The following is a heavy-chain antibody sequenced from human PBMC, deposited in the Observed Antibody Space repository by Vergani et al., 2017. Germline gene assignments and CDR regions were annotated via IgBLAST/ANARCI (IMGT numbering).Heavy chain of an antibody. CDR2: IYHSGSP. V-gene: IGHV4-38-2*01. Sequence: QVQLQESGPGLVKPSETLSLTCAVSGYSISSGYYWGWIRQPPGKGLEWIGSIYHSGSPYYNPSLKSRVTISADTSKNQFSLELSSVTAADTAVYYCERLASVRGVITQNWFDPWGQGTLVTVSS. CDR1: GYSISSGYY. D-gene: IGHD3-10*01. J-gene: IGHJ5*02. CDR3: ERLASVRGVITQNWFDP.